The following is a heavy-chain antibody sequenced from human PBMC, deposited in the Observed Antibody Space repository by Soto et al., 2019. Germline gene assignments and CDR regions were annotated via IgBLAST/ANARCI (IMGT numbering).Heavy chain of an antibody. Sequence: EVQLVQSGAEVKKPGESLRISCKGSGYSFTSYWISWVRQMPGKGLEWMGRIDPSDSYTNYSPSFQGHVTISADKSISTAYLQWSSLKASDTAMYYCASPYYYDSSGYRLDAFDIWGQGTMVTVSS. J-gene: IGHJ3*02. CDR1: GYSFTSYW. CDR2: IDPSDSYT. CDR3: ASPYYYDSSGYRLDAFDI. V-gene: IGHV5-10-1*03. D-gene: IGHD3-22*01.